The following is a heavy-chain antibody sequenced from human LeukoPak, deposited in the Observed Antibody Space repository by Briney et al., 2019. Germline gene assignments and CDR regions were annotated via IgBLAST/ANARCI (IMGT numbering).Heavy chain of an antibody. Sequence: ASVKVSCKASGYTFTSYDINWVRQATGQGLERMGWMNPNSGNTGYAQKFQGRVTMTRNTSISTAYMELSSLRSEDTAVYYCARGPDPYMVRGVIISYYMDVWGKGTTVTVSS. CDR1: GYTFTSYD. D-gene: IGHD3-10*01. CDR3: ARGPDPYMVRGVIISYYMDV. J-gene: IGHJ6*03. V-gene: IGHV1-8*01. CDR2: MNPNSGNT.